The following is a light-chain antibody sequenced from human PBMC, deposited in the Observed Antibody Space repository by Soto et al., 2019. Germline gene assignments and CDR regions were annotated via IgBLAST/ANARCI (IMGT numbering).Light chain of an antibody. CDR2: GAS. J-gene: IGKJ2*01. CDR1: QSVAST. V-gene: IGKV3-15*01. CDR3: QQYHNWPPQYT. Sequence: EIVMTQSPASLSVSPGDGATLSCRASQSVASTVAWYQQKPGQGPRLLIHGASTRAVGVPARFSGSGSGTDFTLTISSLQSEDFAVYHCQQYHNWPPQYTFGQGTKLQIK.